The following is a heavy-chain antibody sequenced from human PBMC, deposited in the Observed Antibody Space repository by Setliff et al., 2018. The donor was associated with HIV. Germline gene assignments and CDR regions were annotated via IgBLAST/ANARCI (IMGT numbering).Heavy chain of an antibody. D-gene: IGHD6-13*01. J-gene: IGHJ6*03. CDR3: ARGAWGIATTGSAYYMDV. CDR1: GVSTSIHY. V-gene: IGHV4-4*07. CDR2: IHTSDTT. Sequence: SETLSLTCTVSGVSTSIHYWVWIRQPAGRGLEWIGRIHTSDTTRYNPSLQSRVAMSVDTSKNQFSLKKTSVTAADTAVYFCARGAWGIATTGSAYYMDVWGKGTTVTAP.